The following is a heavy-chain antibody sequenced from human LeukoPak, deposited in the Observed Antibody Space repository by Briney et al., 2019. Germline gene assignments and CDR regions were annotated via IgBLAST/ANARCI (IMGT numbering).Heavy chain of an antibody. Sequence: PGRSLRLSCAASGFTFDDYAMHWVRQAPGKGLGWVSGISWNSGSIGYADSVKGRFTISRDNAKNSLYLQMNSLRAEDTALYYCAKDIEDSGYDSSFDYWGQGTLVTVSS. J-gene: IGHJ4*02. V-gene: IGHV3-9*01. CDR2: ISWNSGSI. CDR3: AKDIEDSGYDSSFDY. CDR1: GFTFDDYA. D-gene: IGHD5-12*01.